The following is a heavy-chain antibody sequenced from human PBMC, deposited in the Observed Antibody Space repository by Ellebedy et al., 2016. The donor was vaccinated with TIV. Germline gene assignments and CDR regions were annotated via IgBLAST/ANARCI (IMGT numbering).Heavy chain of an antibody. V-gene: IGHV3-23*01. CDR2: IGVGGGST. J-gene: IGHJ4*02. Sequence: PGGSLRLSCTVSGLTFSSYPIHWVRQAPGKGLEWVAGIGVGGGSTYYADSVKGRSTVSRDTSRSTLFLQMNSLRAEDTAVYYCTSPAVGHTTGCCRYYFDYWGLGTLVTVSS. CDR1: GLTFSSYP. D-gene: IGHD1-1*01. CDR3: TSPAVGHTTGCCRYYFDY.